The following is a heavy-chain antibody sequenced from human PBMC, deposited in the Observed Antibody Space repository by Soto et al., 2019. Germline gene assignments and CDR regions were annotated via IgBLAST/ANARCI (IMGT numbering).Heavy chain of an antibody. J-gene: IGHJ4*02. D-gene: IGHD5-12*01. Sequence: QVQLQESGPGLVKPSQTLSLTCTVSGGSISSGDYYWSWIRQPPGKGLEWIGYIYYSGSTYYNPSLKSQGTISVDTARNPFSLQLSSVTAADTAVYYCVAGEVRLGGAYYFDYWGQGTLVTVSS. CDR3: VAGEVRLGGAYYFDY. CDR1: GGSISSGDYY. CDR2: IYYSGST. V-gene: IGHV4-30-4*01.